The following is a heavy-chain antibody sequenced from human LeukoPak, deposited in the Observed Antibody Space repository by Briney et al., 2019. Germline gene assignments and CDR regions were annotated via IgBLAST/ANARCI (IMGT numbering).Heavy chain of an antibody. CDR2: ISSSGSTI. V-gene: IGHV3-48*04. D-gene: IGHD1-26*01. J-gene: IGHJ3*02. Sequence: GGSLRLSCATSGFTFTTFWMNWVRQAPGKGLEWVSYISSSGSTIYYADSVKGRFTISRDNAKNSLYLQMNSLRAEDTAVYYCARDPGWYLDSGTDAFDIWGQGTMVTVSS. CDR1: GFTFTTFW. CDR3: ARDPGWYLDSGTDAFDI.